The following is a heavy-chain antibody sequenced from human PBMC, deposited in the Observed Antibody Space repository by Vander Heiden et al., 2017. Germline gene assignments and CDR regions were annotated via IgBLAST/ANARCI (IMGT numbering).Heavy chain of an antibody. D-gene: IGHD3-22*01. CDR3: TTDFYSYDSSGYYNY. V-gene: IGHV3-15*01. CDR1: GFTFSNAW. Sequence: EVHVDVAGRGIIKHGGSLRLSCAASGFTFSNAWMSWVRQAPGKGLEWVGRIKSKTDGGTTDYAAPVKGRFTISSDDAKNTLYLQMISLKTEDTAVYYCTTDFYSYDSSGYYNYWGQGTLVTVAS. J-gene: IGHJ4*02. CDR2: IKSKTDGGTT.